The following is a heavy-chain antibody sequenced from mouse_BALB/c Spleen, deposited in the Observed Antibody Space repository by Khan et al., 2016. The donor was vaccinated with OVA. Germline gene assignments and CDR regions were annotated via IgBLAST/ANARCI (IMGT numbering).Heavy chain of an antibody. CDR1: GYNIKDTY. J-gene: IGHJ2*01. CDR2: IDPANGNT. CDR3: ARWPRGY. V-gene: IGHV14-3*02. Sequence: VQLQQSGAELVKPGASVKLSCTASGYNIKDTYMHWVKQRPEQGLEWIGRIDPANGNTEYDPKFQGKATITAETLSKTAYMQLSSLTSEDTAVYYCARWPRGYWGQGTTLTVSA.